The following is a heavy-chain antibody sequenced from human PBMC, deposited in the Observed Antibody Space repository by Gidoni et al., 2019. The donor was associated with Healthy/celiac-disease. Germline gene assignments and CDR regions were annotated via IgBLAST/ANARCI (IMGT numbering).Heavy chain of an antibody. CDR3: ARGNTYDFWGGKSGNWFDP. D-gene: IGHD3-3*01. CDR2: INHSGST. J-gene: IGHJ5*02. CDR1: GGSFSGYH. Sequence: QVPLQQWGAGLLKRSETLSLTCAVYGGSFSGYHWSWIRQPPGKGLEWMGEINHSGSTNYNPALKSRVTISVDTSKNQFSLKLSSVTAADTAVYYCARGNTYDFWGGKSGNWFDPWGQGTLVTVSS. V-gene: IGHV4-34*01.